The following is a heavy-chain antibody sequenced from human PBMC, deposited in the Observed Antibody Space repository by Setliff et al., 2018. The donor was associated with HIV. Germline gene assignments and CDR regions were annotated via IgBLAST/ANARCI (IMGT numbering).Heavy chain of an antibody. D-gene: IGHD1-7*01. J-gene: IGHJ4*02. CDR3: KGNWNYGALFDY. V-gene: IGHV3-23*01. CDR1: GFTFSSYA. Sequence: PGGSLRLSCAASGFTFSSYAMSWVRQAPGKGLEWVSAISGSGGSTYYADSVKGRFTISRDNSKNTLYLQMNSLRAEDTAVYYCKGNWNYGALFDYWGQGTLVTVSS. CDR2: ISGSGGST.